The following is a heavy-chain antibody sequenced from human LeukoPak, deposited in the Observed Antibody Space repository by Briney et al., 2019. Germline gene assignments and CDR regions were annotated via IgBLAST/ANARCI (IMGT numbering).Heavy chain of an antibody. CDR1: GFTVSSNY. CDR2: IYSGGST. J-gene: IGHJ4*02. CDR3: ASGEGYYDSSGYLY. Sequence: GGSLRLSCAASGFTVSSNYMSWVRQAPGKGLEWVSVIYSGGSTYYADSVKGRFTISRDSSKNTLYLQMNSLRAEDTAVYYCASGEGYYDSSGYLYWGQGTLVTVSS. V-gene: IGHV3-53*01. D-gene: IGHD3-22*01.